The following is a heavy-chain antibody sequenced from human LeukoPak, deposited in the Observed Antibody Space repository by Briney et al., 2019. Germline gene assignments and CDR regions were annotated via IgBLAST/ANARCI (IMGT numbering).Heavy chain of an antibody. D-gene: IGHD4-17*01. CDR3: ARGYGERDWFDP. V-gene: IGHV1-2*02. Sequence: ASVKVSCKASGFTFTDYYMHWVRQAPGQGLAWMGWINPNSGGTNYAQKFQGRVTMTGDTSISTAYMELSRLRYDDTAVYYCARGYGERDWFDPWGQGTLVTVSS. CDR2: INPNSGGT. CDR1: GFTFTDYY. J-gene: IGHJ5*02.